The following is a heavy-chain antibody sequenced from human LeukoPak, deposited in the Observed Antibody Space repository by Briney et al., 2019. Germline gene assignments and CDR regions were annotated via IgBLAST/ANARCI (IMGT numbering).Heavy chain of an antibody. CDR1: GFTFSSYS. Sequence: GGSLRLSCAASGFTFSSYSMNWVRQAPGKGLEWVSSISSSSNYIYYADSVKGRFTISRDNAKNSLYLQMNSLRAEDTAVYYCARDGSGYDFDYWGQGTLVTVSS. CDR3: ARDGSGYDFDY. V-gene: IGHV3-21*01. D-gene: IGHD5-12*01. J-gene: IGHJ4*02. CDR2: ISSSSNYI.